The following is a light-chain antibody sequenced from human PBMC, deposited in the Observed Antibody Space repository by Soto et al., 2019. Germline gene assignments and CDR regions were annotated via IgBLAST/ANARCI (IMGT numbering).Light chain of an antibody. CDR2: DAS. CDR3: QQRSKWPLT. CDR1: QRVSRF. Sequence: EIVLTQSPATLSLSPGERATLSCRASQRVSRFLAWYQQKPGQAPRLLLYDASNSATGIPARFSGTGSGTDFTLTISSLDPEDFAVYYCQQRSKWPLTFGGGTKVEIK. V-gene: IGKV3-11*01. J-gene: IGKJ4*01.